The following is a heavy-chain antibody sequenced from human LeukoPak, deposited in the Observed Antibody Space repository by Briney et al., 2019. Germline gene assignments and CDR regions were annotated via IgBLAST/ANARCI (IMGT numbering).Heavy chain of an antibody. Sequence: SETLSLTCTVSGGSISSYYWSWIRQPPGKGLEWIGEINHSGSTNYNPSLKSRVTISVDTSKNQFSLKLSSVTAADTAVYYCARARLGWLPLYYYYGMDVWGQGTTVTVSS. D-gene: IGHD5-24*01. CDR2: INHSGST. CDR1: GGSISSYY. CDR3: ARARLGWLPLYYYYGMDV. J-gene: IGHJ6*02. V-gene: IGHV4-34*01.